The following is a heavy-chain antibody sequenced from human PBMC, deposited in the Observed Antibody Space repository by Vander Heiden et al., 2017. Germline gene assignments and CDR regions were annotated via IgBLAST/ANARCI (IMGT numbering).Heavy chain of an antibody. Sequence: HLAESGGGVLHPGRSLSLSCAASGFSCRSCGTPGVPQGPGKGVEVVAGMSADGSETYHADSVEGRVTNDRENFKNTLYLEMNSRRGEDTAVYYCAKDYYPHMNFIVVVTNSLDYWGQGTLLTDSS. J-gene: IGHJ4*02. V-gene: IGHV3-30*18. CDR3: AKDYYPHMNFIVVVTNSLDY. CDR1: GFSCRSCG. CDR2: MSADGSET. D-gene: IGHD3-22*01.